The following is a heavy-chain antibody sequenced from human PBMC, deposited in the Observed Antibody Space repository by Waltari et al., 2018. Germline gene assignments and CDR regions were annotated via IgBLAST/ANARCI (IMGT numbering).Heavy chain of an antibody. J-gene: IGHJ4*02. CDR2: VNPDTGNA. V-gene: IGHV1-2*02. CDR1: GYICTNYY. D-gene: IGHD6-6*01. CDR3: ARDRTTMAARPGDY. Sequence: QVLLVQSGAEVKKPGASVKVSCKASGYICTNYYLHWVRQAPGQGPEWMGWVNPDTGNANYAHNFRGRVTMTWDRSINTAFMDLSGLTSDDTAVYYCARDRTTMAARPGDYWGQGTLVTVSS.